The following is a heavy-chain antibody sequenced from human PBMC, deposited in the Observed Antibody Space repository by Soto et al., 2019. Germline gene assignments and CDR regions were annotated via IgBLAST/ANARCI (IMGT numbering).Heavy chain of an antibody. D-gene: IGHD3-3*01. Sequence: QVQLVESGGGVVQPGRSLRLSCAASGFTFSSYGMHWVRQAPGKGLEWVAVISYDGSNKYYADSVKGRFTISRDKSKNTLYLQMNSLRAEDTAVYYCAKPSTNRWSYDYYYGMYVWGQGTTVTVSS. CDR2: ISYDGSNK. CDR3: AKPSTNRWSYDYYYGMYV. CDR1: GFTFSSYG. V-gene: IGHV3-30*18. J-gene: IGHJ6*02.